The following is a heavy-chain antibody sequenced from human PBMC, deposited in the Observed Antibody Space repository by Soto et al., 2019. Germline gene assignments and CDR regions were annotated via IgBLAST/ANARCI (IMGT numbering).Heavy chain of an antibody. Sequence: SSETLSLTCTVSGGSISRGGYYWSWIRQHPGKGLEWIGYIYYSGSTYYNPSLKSRVTISVDTSKNQFSLKLSSVTAADTAVYYCAREGCSSTSCYAFDYYYMDVWGKGTTVTVSS. CDR3: AREGCSSTSCYAFDYYYMDV. CDR2: IYYSGST. J-gene: IGHJ6*03. D-gene: IGHD2-2*01. CDR1: GGSISRGGYY. V-gene: IGHV4-31*03.